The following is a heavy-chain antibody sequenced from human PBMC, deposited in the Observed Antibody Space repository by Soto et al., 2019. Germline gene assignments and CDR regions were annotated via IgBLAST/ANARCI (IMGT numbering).Heavy chain of an antibody. Sequence: SETLSLTCTVSGGSISSSSYYWGWIRQPPGKGLEWIGSIYYSGSTYYNPSLKSRVTISVDTSKNQFSLKLSSVTAADTAVYYCARHYDILTGWAYFDYWGQGTLVTVSS. V-gene: IGHV4-39*01. J-gene: IGHJ4*02. CDR2: IYYSGST. D-gene: IGHD3-9*01. CDR1: GGSISSSSYY. CDR3: ARHYDILTGWAYFDY.